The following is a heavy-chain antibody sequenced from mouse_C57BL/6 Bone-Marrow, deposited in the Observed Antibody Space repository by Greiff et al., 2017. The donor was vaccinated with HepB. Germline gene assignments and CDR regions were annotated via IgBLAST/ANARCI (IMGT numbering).Heavy chain of an antibody. D-gene: IGHD1-1*01. CDR1: GYTFTDYE. CDR2: IDPETGGT. J-gene: IGHJ1*03. V-gene: IGHV1-15*01. CDR3: TRGGGSSQYFDV. Sequence: QVHVKQSGAELVRPGASVTLSCKASGYTFTDYEMHWVKQTPVHGLEWIGAIDPETGGTAYNQKFKGKAILTADKSSSTAYMELRSLTSEDSAVYYCTRGGGSSQYFDVWGTGTTVTVSS.